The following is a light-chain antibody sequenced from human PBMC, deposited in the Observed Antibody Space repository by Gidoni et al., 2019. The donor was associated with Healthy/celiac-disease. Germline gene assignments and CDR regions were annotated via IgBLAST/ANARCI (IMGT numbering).Light chain of an antibody. CDR1: QSISSW. CDR3: QQYNSSPIT. CDR2: KAS. J-gene: IGKJ5*01. V-gene: IGKV1-5*03. Sequence: DIQMTQSPSTLSASVGDRVTITCRASQSISSWLAWYQQKPGKAPKLLIYKASSLESGVPSRFSGSGSGTEFTLTISSLQPDDFATYDCQQYNSSPITFGQGTRLEIK.